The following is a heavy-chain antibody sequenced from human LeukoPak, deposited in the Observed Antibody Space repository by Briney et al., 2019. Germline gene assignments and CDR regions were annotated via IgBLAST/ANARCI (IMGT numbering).Heavy chain of an antibody. CDR2: INHSGST. D-gene: IGHD3-3*01. CDR3: AVHLITIFGVVDY. Sequence: TSETLSLTCAVYGGSFSGYYWSWIRQPPGKGLEWIGEINHSGSTNYNPSLKSRVTISVDTSKNQFSLKLSSVTAADTAVYYCAVHLITIFGVVDYWGQGTLVTVSS. J-gene: IGHJ4*02. CDR1: GGSFSGYY. V-gene: IGHV4-34*01.